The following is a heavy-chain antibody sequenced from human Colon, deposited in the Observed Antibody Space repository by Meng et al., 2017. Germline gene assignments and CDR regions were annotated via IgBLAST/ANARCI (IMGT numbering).Heavy chain of an antibody. CDR2: IYYSGST. CDR1: GGSISSGGYY. D-gene: IGHD5-12*01. Sequence: QVQLQESGPGLVKPSQTLSLTCSVSGGSISSGGYYWSWIRQHPGKGLEWIGYIYYSGSTHYNPSLKSRTTISIDTSKNQFSLKLSSVTAADTAVYYCARGRYSGYLPWGQGTLVTVSS. CDR3: ARGRYSGYLP. J-gene: IGHJ5*02. V-gene: IGHV4-31*03.